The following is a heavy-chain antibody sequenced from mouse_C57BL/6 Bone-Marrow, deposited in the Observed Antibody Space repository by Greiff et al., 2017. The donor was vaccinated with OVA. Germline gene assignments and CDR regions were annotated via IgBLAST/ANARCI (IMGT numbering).Heavy chain of an antibody. CDR1: GYTFTSYG. CDR3: AGAGGNPRWFAY. J-gene: IGHJ3*01. CDR2: IYPRSGNT. V-gene: IGHV1-81*01. Sequence: VQLQQSGAELARPGASVKLSCKASGYTFTSYGISWVKQRTGQGLEWIGEIYPRSGNTYYNEKFKGKATLTADKSSSTAYMELRSLTSEDSAVYFCAGAGGNPRWFAYWGQGTLVTVSA. D-gene: IGHD2-1*01.